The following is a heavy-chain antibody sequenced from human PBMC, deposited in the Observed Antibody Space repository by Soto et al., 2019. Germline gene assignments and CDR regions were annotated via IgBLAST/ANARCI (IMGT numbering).Heavy chain of an antibody. V-gene: IGHV4-38-2*02. CDR2: IYHSGST. CDR1: GYSISSGYY. Sequence: PETLPLTCAVSGYSISSGYYWGWIRQPPGKGLEWIGSIYHSGSTYYNPSLKSRVTISVDTSKNQFSLKLSSVTAADTALYNCARDYYGSGSRFEYWGQGILVTGS. CDR3: ARDYYGSGSRFEY. J-gene: IGHJ4*02. D-gene: IGHD3-10*01.